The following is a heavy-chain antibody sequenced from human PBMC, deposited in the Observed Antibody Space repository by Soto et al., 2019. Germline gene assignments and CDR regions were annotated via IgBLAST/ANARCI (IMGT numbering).Heavy chain of an antibody. CDR2: IYFSGIT. J-gene: IGHJ3*02. CDR3: ARGNYDYFGGNYRYVGGAFDI. D-gene: IGHD3-16*02. Sequence: QVQLQQSGPGLVKPSETLSLTCTVSGVSINNNYWSWVRQPPGKGLEWIGYIYFSGITNYNPSLKSRVYITVDPSKDQVSLKLTSVTAADTAMYYCARGNYDYFGGNYRYVGGAFDIWGPGTVVTVSS. V-gene: IGHV4-59*01. CDR1: GVSINNNY.